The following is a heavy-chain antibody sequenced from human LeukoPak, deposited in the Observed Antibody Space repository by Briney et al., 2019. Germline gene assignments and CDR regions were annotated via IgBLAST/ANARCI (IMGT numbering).Heavy chain of an antibody. CDR3: ARSAVTTSSYYYYMDV. J-gene: IGHJ6*03. CDR2: IYYSGST. V-gene: IGHV4-59*01. D-gene: IGHD4-17*01. CDR1: GGSISSYY. Sequence: SETLSLTCTVSGGSISSYYWSWIRQPPGKGLEWIGYIYYSGSTNYNPSLKGRVTISVDTSKNQFSLKLSSVTAADTAVYYCARSAVTTSSYYYYMDVWGKGTTVTISS.